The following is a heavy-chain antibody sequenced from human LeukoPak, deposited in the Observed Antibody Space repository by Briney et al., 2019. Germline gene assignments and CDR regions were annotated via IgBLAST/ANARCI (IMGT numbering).Heavy chain of an antibody. Sequence: GASVKVSCKASEYTFTDYYMHWVRQAPGQGLEWMGWINPVSGGTNYVRKFQGRVTMTRDTSISTAYMELSRLRSDDTAVYYCARANFLSCSSTSCLFDYWGQGTLVTVSS. D-gene: IGHD2-2*01. J-gene: IGHJ4*02. CDR1: EYTFTDYY. CDR3: ARANFLSCSSTSCLFDY. V-gene: IGHV1-2*02. CDR2: INPVSGGT.